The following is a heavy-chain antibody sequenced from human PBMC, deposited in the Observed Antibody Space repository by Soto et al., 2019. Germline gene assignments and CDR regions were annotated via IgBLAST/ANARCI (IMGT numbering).Heavy chain of an antibody. V-gene: IGHV1-18*01. CDR1: GYTFTSYG. CDR3: AREAPHSLN. J-gene: IGHJ4*02. Sequence: GASVKVSCKASGYTFTSYGISWVRQAPGQGLEWMGWISAYNGNTNYAQKLQGRVTMTTDTSPRTAYTELRSLRSDDTAVYYCAREAPHSLNWGQGTLVTVSS. CDR2: ISAYNGNT. D-gene: IGHD5-18*01.